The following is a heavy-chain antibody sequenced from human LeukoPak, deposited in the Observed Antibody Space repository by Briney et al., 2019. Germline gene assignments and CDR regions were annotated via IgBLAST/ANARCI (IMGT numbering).Heavy chain of an antibody. CDR3: ARDRGSGWGADAFDI. J-gene: IGHJ3*02. V-gene: IGHV3-21*01. D-gene: IGHD6-19*01. CDR2: ISSSSSYI. CDR1: GFTFSSYS. Sequence: GGSLRLSCAASGFTFSSYSMNWVRQAPGKGLEWVSSISSSSSYIYYADSVKGRFTISRDNAKNSLYLQMNSLRAEDTVVYYCARDRGSGWGADAFDIWGQGTMVTVSS.